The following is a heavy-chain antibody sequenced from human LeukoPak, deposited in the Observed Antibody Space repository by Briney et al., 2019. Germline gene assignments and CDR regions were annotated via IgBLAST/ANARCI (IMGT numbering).Heavy chain of an antibody. CDR1: GYSISSSNW. J-gene: IGHJ3*02. CDR2: IYYSGST. CDR3: ARHRVAARPDGPPDFDI. D-gene: IGHD6-6*01. V-gene: IGHV4-28*01. Sequence: PSETLSLTCAVSGYSISSSNWWGWIRQPPGKGLEWIGYIYYSGSTYYNPSLKSRVTMSVDTSKNQFSLKLSSVTAADTAVYYCARHRVAARPDGPPDFDIWGQGTMVTVSS.